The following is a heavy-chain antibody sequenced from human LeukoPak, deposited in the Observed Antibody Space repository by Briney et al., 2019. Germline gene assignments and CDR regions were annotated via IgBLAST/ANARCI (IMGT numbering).Heavy chain of an antibody. CDR2: IKEDGSRE. CDR3: TGLDY. CDR1: GFTFSTYW. V-gene: IGHV3-7*01. J-gene: IGHJ4*02. Sequence: GGSLRLSCAASGFTFSTYWMTWVRQAPGKGLEWVANIKEDGSREYYVDSVKGRFTISRDNAKNSLYLQMDSLTAEDTAVYYCTGLDYWGQGTLVTVSS. D-gene: IGHD7-27*01.